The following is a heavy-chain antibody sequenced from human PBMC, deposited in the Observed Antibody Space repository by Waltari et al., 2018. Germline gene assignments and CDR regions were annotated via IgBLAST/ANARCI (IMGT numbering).Heavy chain of an antibody. D-gene: IGHD2-21*01. V-gene: IGHV3-23*01. J-gene: IGHJ5*02. CDR2: IRDNGNT. CDR3: VGARDTP. Sequence: EVQLSESGGGLVQPGGSLRLCCATSGLTLSSYGMSWVRQAPGKGLEWVADIRDNGNTHYADSVKGRFTISRDISNSIVYLQMQSLRDEDTALYYCVGARDTPWGQGTLVTVSS. CDR1: GLTLSSYG.